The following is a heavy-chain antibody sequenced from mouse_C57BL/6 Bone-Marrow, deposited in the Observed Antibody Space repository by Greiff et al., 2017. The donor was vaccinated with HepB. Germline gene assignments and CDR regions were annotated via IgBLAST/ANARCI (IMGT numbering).Heavy chain of an antibody. J-gene: IGHJ2*01. CDR1: GFNIKDDY. D-gene: IGHD1-1*01. Sequence: EVQLQQSGAELVRPGASVKLSCTASGFNIKDDYMHWVKQRPEQGLEWIGWIDPENGDTEYASKFQGKATIKADTASNTAYLQLSSLTSEDTAVYYCTLITTVVDYFDYWGQGTTLTVSS. CDR2: IDPENGDT. CDR3: TLITTVVDYFDY. V-gene: IGHV14-4*01.